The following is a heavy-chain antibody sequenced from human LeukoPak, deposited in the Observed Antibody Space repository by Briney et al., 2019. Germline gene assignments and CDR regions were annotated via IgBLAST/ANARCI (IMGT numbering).Heavy chain of an antibody. CDR3: ARHPGYYDYVWGSYRPNKYYFDY. CDR2: IYYSGST. CDR1: GGSISSCY. V-gene: IGHV4-59*08. Sequence: SETLSLTCTVSGGSISSCYWSWIRQPPGKGLEWIGYIYYSGSTNYNPSLKSRVTISVDTSKNQFSLKLSSVTAADTAVYYCARHPGYYDYVWGSYRPNKYYFDYWGQGTLVTVSS. J-gene: IGHJ4*02. D-gene: IGHD3-16*02.